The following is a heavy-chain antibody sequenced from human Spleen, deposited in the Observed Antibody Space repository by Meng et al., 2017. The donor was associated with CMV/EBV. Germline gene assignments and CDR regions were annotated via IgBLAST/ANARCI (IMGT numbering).Heavy chain of an antibody. J-gene: IGHJ5*02. CDR3: ARDTAAGQGRFEP. V-gene: IGHV1-18*01. CDR2: ISIYNGNT. D-gene: IGHD6-13*01. CDR1: GYTFVNYG. Sequence: ASVKVSCKASGYTFVNYGLSWVRQAPGQGLEWMGWISIYNGNTNYAEKFQGRVTMTTDTSTSTAYMELAGLRSDGTAVYYCARDTAAGQGRFEPWGQGSLVTVSS.